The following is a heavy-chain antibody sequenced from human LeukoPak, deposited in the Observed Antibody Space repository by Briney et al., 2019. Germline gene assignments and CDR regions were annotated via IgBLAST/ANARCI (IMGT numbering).Heavy chain of an antibody. Sequence: ASETLSLTCTVSGGSISSSSYYWGWIRQPPGKGLEWIGSIYYSGSTYYNPSLKSRVTISVDTSKNQFSLKLSSVTAADTAVYYCARPGLSRIAVAGSRDYWGQGTLVTVSS. V-gene: IGHV4-39*01. CDR3: ARPGLSRIAVAGSRDY. CDR2: IYYSGST. CDR1: GGSISSSSYY. D-gene: IGHD6-19*01. J-gene: IGHJ4*02.